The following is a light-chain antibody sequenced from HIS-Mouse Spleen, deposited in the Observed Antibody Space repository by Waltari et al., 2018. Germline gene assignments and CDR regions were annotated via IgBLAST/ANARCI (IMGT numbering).Light chain of an antibody. CDR3: CSYAGSSTWV. CDR1: SSDVGSYNL. V-gene: IGLV2-23*01. CDR2: EGS. J-gene: IGLJ3*02. Sequence: QSALTQPASVSGSPGQSITISCTGTSSDVGSYNLVSWYQQHPGKAPKLMIYEGSKRPSGAFNRFSGSKSGNTASLTISGLQAEDEADYYCCSYAGSSTWVFGGGTKLTVL.